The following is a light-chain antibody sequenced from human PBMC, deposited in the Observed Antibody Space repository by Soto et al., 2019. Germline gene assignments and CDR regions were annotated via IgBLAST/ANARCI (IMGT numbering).Light chain of an antibody. J-gene: IGKJ4*01. CDR2: GAS. Sequence: IVLTQSPCTLSLSPGERATLYCRASQSVSSSYLAWYQQKPGQAPRLLIYGASSRATGIPDRFSGSGSGTDFTLTISRLEPEDFAVYYCQQYGSSPLTFGGGTKVDIK. CDR1: QSVSSSY. CDR3: QQYGSSPLT. V-gene: IGKV3-20*01.